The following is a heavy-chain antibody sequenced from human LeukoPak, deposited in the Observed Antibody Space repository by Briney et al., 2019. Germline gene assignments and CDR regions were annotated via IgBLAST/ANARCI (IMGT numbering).Heavy chain of an antibody. CDR1: GFTFSSYA. V-gene: IGHV3-23*01. CDR2: ISGSGGST. CDR3: AKEGIAARRGSVDY. J-gene: IGHJ4*02. Sequence: GGSMRLSCAASGFTFSSYAMSWVRQAPGKGLEWVSAISGSGGSTYYADSVKGRFTISRDNSKNTLYLQMNSLRAEDTAVYYCAKEGIAARRGSVDYWGQGTLVTVSS. D-gene: IGHD6-6*01.